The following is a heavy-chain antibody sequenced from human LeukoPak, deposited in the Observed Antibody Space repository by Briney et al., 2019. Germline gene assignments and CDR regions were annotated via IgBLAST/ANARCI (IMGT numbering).Heavy chain of an antibody. J-gene: IGHJ3*02. CDR3: ARVWESNYRYTFRI. V-gene: IGHV3-74*01. CDR1: GFTFSSYA. CDR2: INSDRSST. D-gene: IGHD1-26*01. Sequence: GGSLRLSCAASGFTFSSYAMHWVRQAPGKGLVWLSGINSDRSSTTYADSVKGRFTISRDNAKNTLYLQMNSLTVEDTAVYYCARVWESNYRYTFRIWGQGTMVTVSS.